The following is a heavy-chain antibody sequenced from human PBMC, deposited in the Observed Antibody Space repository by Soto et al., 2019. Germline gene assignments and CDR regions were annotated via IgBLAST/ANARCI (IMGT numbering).Heavy chain of an antibody. CDR3: ARDRIAIAAAGKPGDYYYYGMDV. CDR2: IWYDGSNK. Sequence: GGSLRLSCAASGFTFSSYGMHWVRQAPGKGLEWVAVIWYDGSNKYYADSVKGRFTISRDNSKNTLYLQMNSLRAEDTAVYYCARDRIAIAAAGKPGDYYYYGMDVWGQGTTVTVSS. D-gene: IGHD6-13*01. CDR1: GFTFSSYG. J-gene: IGHJ6*02. V-gene: IGHV3-33*01.